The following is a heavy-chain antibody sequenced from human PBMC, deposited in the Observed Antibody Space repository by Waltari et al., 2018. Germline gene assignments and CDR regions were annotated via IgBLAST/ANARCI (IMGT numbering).Heavy chain of an antibody. J-gene: IGHJ4*02. Sequence: EVQLLESGGGLVQPGGSLSLSCAASGFIFNNYAMNWVGQGPGKGVEGVTGISGKGVNSEYADSVTMRFTICRDKSNNTLYVQMHDQRGVETAVYYCAKMVRAARQRATSGAFDYWGQGALVTVSS. CDR1: GFIFNNYA. V-gene: IGHV3-23*01. D-gene: IGHD6-6*01. CDR3: AKMVRAARQRATSGAFDY. CDR2: ISGKGVNS.